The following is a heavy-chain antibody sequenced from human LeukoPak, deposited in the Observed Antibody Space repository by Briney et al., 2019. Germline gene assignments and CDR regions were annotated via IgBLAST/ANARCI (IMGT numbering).Heavy chain of an antibody. V-gene: IGHV5-51*01. CDR1: GYSFNSHW. CDR3: ARCRDGYKPDYYYYMDV. D-gene: IGHD5-24*01. CDR2: IYPGGSDT. J-gene: IGHJ6*03. Sequence: PGESLKISCKGSGYSFNSHWIGWVRQMPGKGLEWMGIIYPGGSDTRYSPSFQGQVTISADKSINTAYLQWSSLKASDTAMYYCARCRDGYKPDYYYYMDVWGKGTTVTISS.